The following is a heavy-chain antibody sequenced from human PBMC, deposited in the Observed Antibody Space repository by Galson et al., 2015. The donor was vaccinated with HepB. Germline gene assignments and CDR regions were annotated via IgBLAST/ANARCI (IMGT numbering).Heavy chain of an antibody. Sequence: SVKVSCKASGYTFTSYYMHWVRQAPGQGLEWMGIINPSGGSTSYAQKFQGRVTMTRDTSTSTVYMELSSLRSEDTAVYYCASFNPRLTGTTDYAFDIWGQGTMVTVSS. CDR3: ASFNPRLTGTTDYAFDI. V-gene: IGHV1-46*01. J-gene: IGHJ3*02. CDR2: INPSGGST. CDR1: GYTFTSYY. D-gene: IGHD1-20*01.